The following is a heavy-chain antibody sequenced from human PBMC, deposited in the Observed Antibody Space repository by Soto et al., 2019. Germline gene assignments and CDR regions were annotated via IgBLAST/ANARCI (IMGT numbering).Heavy chain of an antibody. D-gene: IGHD5-18*01. Sequence: SVKVCYKSSAGTFRSYAISWVRQAPGQGLEWMGGIIPIFGTANYAQKFQGRVTITADESTSTAYMELSSLRSEDTAVYYCARADTALDVWGQGTTVTVSS. V-gene: IGHV1-69*13. J-gene: IGHJ6*01. CDR3: ARADTALDV. CDR1: AGTFRSYA. CDR2: IIPIFGTA.